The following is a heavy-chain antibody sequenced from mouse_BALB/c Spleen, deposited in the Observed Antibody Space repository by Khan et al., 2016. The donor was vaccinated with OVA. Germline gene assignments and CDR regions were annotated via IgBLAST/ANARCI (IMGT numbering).Heavy chain of an antibody. V-gene: IGHV5-6*01. Sequence: EVELVESGGDLVKPGGSLNLSCEASGFTFSSYGMSWLRQTPDKRLEWVATISNGGSYTYFPDSVKGRLTISRDNAKNTLYLQMSSLKSEDTAMYYLARPRFPAATAWFAYWGQGTLVTVFA. CDR1: GFTFSSYG. D-gene: IGHD1-2*01. CDR2: ISNGGSYT. J-gene: IGHJ3*01. CDR3: ARPRFPAATAWFAY.